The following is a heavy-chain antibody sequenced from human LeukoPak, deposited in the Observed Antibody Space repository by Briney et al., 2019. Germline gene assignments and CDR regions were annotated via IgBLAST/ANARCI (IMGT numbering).Heavy chain of an antibody. CDR2: INSDGSST. CDR3: ARAQRYYGSGSYYNYYYYYYMDV. J-gene: IGHJ6*03. V-gene: IGHV3-74*01. CDR1: GFTFSGYW. D-gene: IGHD3-10*01. Sequence: GGSLRLSCAASGFTFSGYWMHWVRQAPGKGLVWVSRINSDGSSTSYADSVKGRFTISRDNAKNTLYLQMNSLRAEDTAVYYCARAQRYYGSGSYYNYYYYYYMDVWGKGTTVTVSS.